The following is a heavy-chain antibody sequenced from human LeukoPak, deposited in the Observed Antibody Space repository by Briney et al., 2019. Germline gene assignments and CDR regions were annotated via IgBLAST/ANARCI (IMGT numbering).Heavy chain of an antibody. J-gene: IGHJ6*03. CDR3: ATVGGTYNYYIDV. Sequence: ASETLSLTCTVSGGSISGYYWSWIRQPPGKGLEWIGYIYYSGSTSYNPSLKSRVTMSLDTSKNQFSLKLSSVTAADTAVYYCATVGGTYNYYIDVWGKGTTVTVSS. CDR1: GGSISGYY. V-gene: IGHV4-59*01. CDR2: IYYSGST. D-gene: IGHD6-19*01.